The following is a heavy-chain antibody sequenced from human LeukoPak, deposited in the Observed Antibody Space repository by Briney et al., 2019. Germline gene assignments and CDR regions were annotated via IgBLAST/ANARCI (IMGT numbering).Heavy chain of an antibody. D-gene: IGHD3-22*01. J-gene: IGHJ4*02. V-gene: IGHV3-21*01. CDR1: GFTFSSYS. Sequence: PGGSLRLSCAASGFTFSSYSMNWVRQALGKGLEWVSSISSSSSYIYYADSVKGRFTISRDNAKNSLYLQMNSLRAEDTAVYYCARDRVYDYDSSGSIDYWGQGTLVTVSS. CDR2: ISSSSSYI. CDR3: ARDRVYDYDSSGSIDY.